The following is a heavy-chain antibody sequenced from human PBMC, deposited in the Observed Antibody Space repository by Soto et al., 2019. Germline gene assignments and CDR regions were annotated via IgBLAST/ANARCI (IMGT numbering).Heavy chain of an antibody. CDR2: ISSSSSYI. D-gene: IGHD2-21*02. Sequence: VRLSCAASGFTFSRYSMNWVRQAPGKGPEWVSSISSSSSYIYYADSVKGRFTISRDNAKNSLYLQMNSLRAEDTAVYYCARGGDSSEDYYYYGMDVWGQGTTVTVSS. CDR3: ARGGDSSEDYYYYGMDV. J-gene: IGHJ6*02. V-gene: IGHV3-21*01. CDR1: GFTFSRYS.